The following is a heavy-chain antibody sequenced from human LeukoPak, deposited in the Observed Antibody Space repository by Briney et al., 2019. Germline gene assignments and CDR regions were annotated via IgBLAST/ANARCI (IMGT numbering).Heavy chain of an antibody. CDR2: INPNSGGT. V-gene: IGHV1-2*02. J-gene: IGHJ4*02. CDR3: ARATYYYDSSGYPDY. D-gene: IGHD3-22*01. CDR1: GYTFTGYY. Sequence: ASVKVSCKSSGYTFTGYYMHWVRQAPGQGLAWMGWINPNSGGTNYAQKFQGRVTMTRDTSISTAYMELSRLRSDDTAVYYCARATYYYDSSGYPDYWGQGTLVTVSS.